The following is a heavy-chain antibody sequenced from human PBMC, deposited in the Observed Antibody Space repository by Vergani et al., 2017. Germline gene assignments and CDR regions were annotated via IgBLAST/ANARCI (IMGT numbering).Heavy chain of an antibody. J-gene: IGHJ1*01. D-gene: IGHD1-1*01. CDR2: ISYDGSNK. CDR3: ATKSCGTPGCQIGYFRE. Sequence: QVHLVESGGGVVQPGRSLRLSCAASGFTFSSYGMHWVRQAPGKGLEWVAVISYDGSNKYYADSVKGRFTISRDNSKSTLYLQMNSLRTEDTAVYYCATKSCGTPGCQIGYFREWGQGTLVTVSS. CDR1: GFTFSSYG. V-gene: IGHV3-30*03.